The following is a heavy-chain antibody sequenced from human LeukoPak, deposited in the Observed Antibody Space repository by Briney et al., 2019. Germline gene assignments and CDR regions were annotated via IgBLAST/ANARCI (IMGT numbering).Heavy chain of an antibody. V-gene: IGHV4-39*07. J-gene: IGHJ5*02. CDR1: GDSVSSSSYY. Sequence: SETLSLTCTVSGDSVSSSSYYWGWIRQPPGKGLEWIGCIYYSGTTSYNPSLKSRVTISVDTSKNQFSLKLSSVTAADTAVYYCASSDGGGFDPWGQGTLVTVSS. CDR3: ASSDGGGFDP. CDR2: IYYSGTT. D-gene: IGHD3-16*01.